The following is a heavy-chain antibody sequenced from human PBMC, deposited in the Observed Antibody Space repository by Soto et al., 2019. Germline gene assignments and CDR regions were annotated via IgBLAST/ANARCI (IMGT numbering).Heavy chain of an antibody. V-gene: IGHV3-53*01. CDR2: IYSSGST. D-gene: IGHD5-18*01. CDR3: ARGYSYTQPVFDY. Sequence: GGSLRLSCAASGSTVSNIYMTWVRKAPGKGLEWVSFIYSSGSTYYADSVKGRFTISRDNFKNTLYLQMNSLRAEDTAVYYCARGYSYTQPVFDYWGLGTLVTVSS. J-gene: IGHJ4*02. CDR1: GSTVSNIY.